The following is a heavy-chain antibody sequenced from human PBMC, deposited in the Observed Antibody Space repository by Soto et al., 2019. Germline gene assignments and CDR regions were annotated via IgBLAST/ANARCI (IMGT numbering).Heavy chain of an antibody. CDR1: GYPFTDFY. Sequence: ASVKVSCKASGYPFTDFYLHWVRQAPGQGLEWIGWLNPNSGGTYYAQKFQGWVTMTRDTSINTAYLELSRLTSDATAVYYCARDLRQLTHSYGIDVWGQGXTVTVPS. CDR3: ARDLRQLTHSYGIDV. J-gene: IGHJ6*02. CDR2: LNPNSGGT. V-gene: IGHV1-2*04.